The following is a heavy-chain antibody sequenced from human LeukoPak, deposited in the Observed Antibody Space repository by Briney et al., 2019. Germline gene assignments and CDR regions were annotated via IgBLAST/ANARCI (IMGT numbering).Heavy chain of an antibody. J-gene: IGHJ4*02. CDR1: GFTFSSYA. Sequence: GRSLRLSCAASGFTFSSYAMHWVRQAPGKGLEWVAVISYDGSNKYYADSVKGRFTISRDNSKNTLYLQMNSLRAEDTAVYYCARGSTTVAGIMGYWGQGTLVTVSS. CDR3: ARGSTTVAGIMGY. CDR2: ISYDGSNK. D-gene: IGHD6-19*01. V-gene: IGHV3-30-3*01.